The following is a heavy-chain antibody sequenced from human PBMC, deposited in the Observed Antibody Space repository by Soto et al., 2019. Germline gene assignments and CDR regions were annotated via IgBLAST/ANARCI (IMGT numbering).Heavy chain of an antibody. Sequence: PSETLSLTCRVSGGSISGGAYFWSWIRQPPGKALEWIGYIYDSGNTYYNPSLKSRVVISMDTSKSQFSLNLTSVTAADTAVYFCARGGLVVPTAISRFDYWGQGTLVTVSS. CDR1: GGSISGGAYF. D-gene: IGHD2-2*01. CDR3: ARGGLVVPTAISRFDY. V-gene: IGHV4-31*03. J-gene: IGHJ4*02. CDR2: IYDSGNT.